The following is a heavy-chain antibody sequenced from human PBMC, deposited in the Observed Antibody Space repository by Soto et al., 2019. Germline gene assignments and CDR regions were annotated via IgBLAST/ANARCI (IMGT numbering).Heavy chain of an antibody. J-gene: IGHJ4*02. CDR1: GFTFSSYW. V-gene: IGHV3-7*01. CDR2: IKQDGSEK. Sequence: GGSLRLSCAASGFTFSSYWMSWVRQAPGKGLEWVANIKQDGSEKYYVDSVKGRFTISRDNVKNSLYLKMNSLRAEDTAVYYCARKGTIKTLSYWGQGTLVTVSS. CDR3: ARKGTIKTLSY.